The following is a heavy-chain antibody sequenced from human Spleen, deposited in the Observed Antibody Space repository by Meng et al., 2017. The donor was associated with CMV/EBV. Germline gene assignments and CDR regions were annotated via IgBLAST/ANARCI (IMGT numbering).Heavy chain of an antibody. CDR3: AKGTAASSWYGGD. CDR1: GGTFSSFA. D-gene: IGHD6-13*01. CDR2: ISGYNGDS. Sequence: CKASGGTFSSFAISWVRQAPGQGLEWMGWISGYNGDSNSAQKFQGRVTMTRDTSTNTAYMEMRSLRYDDTAVYYCAKGTAASSWYGGDWGQGTLVTVSS. V-gene: IGHV1-18*01. J-gene: IGHJ1*01.